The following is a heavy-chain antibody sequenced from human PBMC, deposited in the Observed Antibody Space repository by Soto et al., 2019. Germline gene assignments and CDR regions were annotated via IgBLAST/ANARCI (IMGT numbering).Heavy chain of an antibody. Sequence: QVQLQESGPGLVKPSQTLSLTCTVSGGSINSGGYCWSWIRQHPGKGLDWIGCISYGGSTSYNPSLKSRVTISVDTSKNQLSLKLSPVTAADTAVYYCSRGILVWGQGTLITVSS. CDR1: GGSINSGGYC. J-gene: IGHJ4*02. V-gene: IGHV4-31*03. CDR2: ISYGGST. CDR3: SRGILV. D-gene: IGHD5-18*01.